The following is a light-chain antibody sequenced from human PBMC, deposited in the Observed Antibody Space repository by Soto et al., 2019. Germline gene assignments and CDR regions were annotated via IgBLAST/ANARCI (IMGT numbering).Light chain of an antibody. CDR3: QQSYSTPLT. Sequence: DIQMTQSPSSLSASVGDRVTITCRASQSISYYLNWYQQKPGKAPKFLIYAASSLQSGVPSRFSGSGSGTDFTLTISSLQPEDFATYYCQQSYSTPLTFGGGTKVDIK. CDR1: QSISYY. CDR2: AAS. J-gene: IGKJ4*01. V-gene: IGKV1-39*01.